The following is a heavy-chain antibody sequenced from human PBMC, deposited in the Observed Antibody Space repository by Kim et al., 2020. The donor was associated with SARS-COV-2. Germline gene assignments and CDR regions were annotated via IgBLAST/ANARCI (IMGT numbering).Heavy chain of an antibody. Sequence: SETLSLTCAVYGGSFSGYYWSWIRQPPGKGLEWIGEINHSGSTNYNPSLKSRVTISVDTSKNQFSLKLSSVTAADTAVYYYARGRFAQWLATRGFDPWGPGTLVTVSP. D-gene: IGHD6-19*01. V-gene: IGHV4-34*01. J-gene: IGHJ5*02. CDR1: GGSFSGYY. CDR2: INHSGST. CDR3: ARGRFAQWLATRGFDP.